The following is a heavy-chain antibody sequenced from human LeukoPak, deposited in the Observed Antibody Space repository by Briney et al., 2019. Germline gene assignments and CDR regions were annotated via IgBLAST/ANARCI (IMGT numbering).Heavy chain of an antibody. CDR2: IYHSGST. Sequence: SETLSLTCAVSGGSISSGGYSWSWIRQPPGKGLEWIGYIYHSGSTYYNPSLKSRVTISVDRSKNQFSLKLSSVTAADTAVYYCARLYYYDSLGDAFDIWGQGTMVTVSS. J-gene: IGHJ3*02. D-gene: IGHD3-22*01. CDR3: ARLYYYDSLGDAFDI. CDR1: GGSISSGGYS. V-gene: IGHV4-30-2*01.